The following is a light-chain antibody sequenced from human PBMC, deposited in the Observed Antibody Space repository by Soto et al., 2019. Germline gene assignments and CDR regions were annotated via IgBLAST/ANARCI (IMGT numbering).Light chain of an antibody. Sequence: QSSLTQPASVSGSPGQSITISCTGTSSDVGGYNYVSWYQQHPGTAPKLMIYEVSNRPSGVSDRFSGSRSGNTASLTISGLQAEDESDYYCISYTSSSTWVFGGGTRSPS. CDR1: SSDVGGYNY. J-gene: IGLJ3*02. CDR2: EVS. CDR3: ISYTSSSTWV. V-gene: IGLV2-14*01.